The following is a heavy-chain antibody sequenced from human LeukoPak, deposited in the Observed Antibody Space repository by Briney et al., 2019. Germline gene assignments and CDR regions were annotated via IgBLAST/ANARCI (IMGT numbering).Heavy chain of an antibody. CDR2: IYSCGST. CDR3: ARDLRYFGSMDV. V-gene: IGHV3-53*01. Sequence: GGSLRLSCAASGFTVSSNYRSWVRQAPGKGLEWVSVIYSCGSTYYADSVKGRFTISIANSKNTLYLQMNSLRAEDTAVYYCARDLRYFGSMDVWGQGTTVTVSS. D-gene: IGHD3-9*01. J-gene: IGHJ6*02. CDR1: GFTVSSNY.